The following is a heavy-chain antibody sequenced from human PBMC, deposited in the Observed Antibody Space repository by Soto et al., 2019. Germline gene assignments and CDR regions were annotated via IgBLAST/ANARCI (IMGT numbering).Heavy chain of an antibody. CDR2: IIPIFGTA. CDR3: ARGLIGVALYYYYYYGMDV. V-gene: IGHV1-69*01. CDR1: GGTFSSYA. J-gene: IGHJ6*02. D-gene: IGHD3-3*01. Sequence: QVQLVQSGAEVKKPGSSVKVSCKASGGTFSSYAISWVRQAPGQGLEWMGGIIPIFGTANYAQKFQGRVTITADESTSTAYMELSSLRSEDTAVYYCARGLIGVALYYYYYYGMDVWGQGTTVTVSS.